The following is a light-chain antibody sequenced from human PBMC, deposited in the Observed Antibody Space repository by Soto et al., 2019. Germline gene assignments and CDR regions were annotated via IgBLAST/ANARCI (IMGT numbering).Light chain of an antibody. CDR3: QQSYSRGWT. Sequence: DIQMTQSPSSLSASVGDRVTITCLASQSISSYLNWYQQKPGKAPKLLIYAASSLQSGVPSRFSGSGSGTDFTLTISSLPPEDFATYYGQQSYSRGWTFGQGTKVEIK. J-gene: IGKJ1*01. V-gene: IGKV1-39*01. CDR1: QSISSY. CDR2: AAS.